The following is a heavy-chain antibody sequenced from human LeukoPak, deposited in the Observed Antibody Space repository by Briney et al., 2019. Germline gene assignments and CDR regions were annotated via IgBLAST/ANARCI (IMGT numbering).Heavy chain of an antibody. V-gene: IGHV3-33*01. CDR3: ARDPIPTIFGEEGNWFDP. Sequence: GGSLRLSCAASGFTFSSYGMHWVRQAPGKGLEWVAVIWYDGSNKHYADSVKGRFTISRDNSKNTLYLQMNSLRAEDTAVYYCARDPIPTIFGEEGNWFDPWGQGTLVTVSS. CDR2: IWYDGSNK. CDR1: GFTFSSYG. D-gene: IGHD3-3*01. J-gene: IGHJ5*02.